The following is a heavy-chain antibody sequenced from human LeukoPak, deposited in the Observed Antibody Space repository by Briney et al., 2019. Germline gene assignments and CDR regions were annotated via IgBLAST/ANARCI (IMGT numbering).Heavy chain of an antibody. Sequence: SGGSLRLSCAASGFTFSNYWMSWVRQAAGKGLEWVANIKQDGSEKYYVGSVKGRFTISRDNADNSLYLQMNSLRAEDTAVHYCARLRTFDYWGQGTLVTVSS. CDR2: IKQDGSEK. J-gene: IGHJ4*02. D-gene: IGHD1-14*01. CDR3: ARLRTFDY. CDR1: GFTFSNYW. V-gene: IGHV3-7*03.